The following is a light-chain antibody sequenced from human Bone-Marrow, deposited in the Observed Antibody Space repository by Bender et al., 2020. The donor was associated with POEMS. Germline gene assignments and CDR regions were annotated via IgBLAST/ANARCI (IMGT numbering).Light chain of an antibody. Sequence: QSALTQPASVSGSPGQSITISCTGTSSDVGGYNYVSWYQQHPGKVPKLMIYEVSNRPSGVSYRFSGSKSGNTASLTISGLQAEDEADYYCSSYTGSYTWVFGGGTKLTVL. CDR3: SSYTGSYTWV. V-gene: IGLV2-14*01. CDR1: SSDVGGYNY. CDR2: EVS. J-gene: IGLJ3*02.